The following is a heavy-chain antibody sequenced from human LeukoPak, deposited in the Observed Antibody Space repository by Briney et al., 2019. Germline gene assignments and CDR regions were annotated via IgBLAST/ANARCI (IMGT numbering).Heavy chain of an antibody. J-gene: IGHJ4*02. D-gene: IGHD2-21*02. CDR2: IYSGGST. CDR1: GFTVSSNY. Sequence: QPGGSLRLSCAASGFTVSSNYMSWVRQAPGKGLEGVSVIYSGGSTYYADSVKRRFTISRDNSKNTLYLQMNSLRAEDTAVYYCASPPHCGGGCYGELGYWGQGTLVTVSS. V-gene: IGHV3-53*01. CDR3: ASPPHCGGGCYGELGY.